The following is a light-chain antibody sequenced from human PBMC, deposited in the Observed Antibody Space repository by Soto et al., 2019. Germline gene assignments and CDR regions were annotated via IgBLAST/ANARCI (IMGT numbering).Light chain of an antibody. CDR1: QTVSSNY. CDR2: GAS. Sequence: IGLRQCAYTRVFSPGERATLSCRASQTVSSNYLAWWQQRPGQAPRLLIYGASTRAAGIPDRFSGSGSGTDFTLTITRLEPEDSALYFCQQYTGPPTTFGQRTRLEVK. J-gene: IGKJ5*01. CDR3: QQYTGPPTT. V-gene: IGKV3-20*01.